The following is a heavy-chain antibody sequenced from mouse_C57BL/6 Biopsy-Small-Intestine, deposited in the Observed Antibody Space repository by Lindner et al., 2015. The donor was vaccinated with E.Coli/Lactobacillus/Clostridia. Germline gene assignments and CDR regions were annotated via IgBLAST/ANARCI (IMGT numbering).Heavy chain of an antibody. CDR2: INPGTGGT. D-gene: IGHD1-2*01. V-gene: IGHV1-42*01. Sequence: VQLQESGPELVKPGASVKMSCKASGYSFTDYYIHWVKQSPEKSLEWIGEINPGTGGTTYNQKFKAKATLTVDKSSNTAYIQLKSLTSEDSAVYYCTRGTYGVGFVYWGQGTLVTVSA. J-gene: IGHJ3*01. CDR3: TRGTYGVGFVY. CDR1: GYSFTDYY.